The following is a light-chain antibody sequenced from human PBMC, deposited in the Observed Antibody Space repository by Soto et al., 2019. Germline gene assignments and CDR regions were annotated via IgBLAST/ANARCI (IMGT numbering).Light chain of an antibody. CDR3: CSYAGSYTLGV. J-gene: IGLJ1*01. V-gene: IGLV2-11*01. Sequence: QSALTQPRSVSGSPGQSVTISCPGTSSDVGGYNYVSWYQQHPGKAPKLMIYDVSKRPSGVPDRFSGSKSGNTASLTISGLQAEDEADYYCCSYAGSYTLGVFGTGTKLTVL. CDR1: SSDVGGYNY. CDR2: DVS.